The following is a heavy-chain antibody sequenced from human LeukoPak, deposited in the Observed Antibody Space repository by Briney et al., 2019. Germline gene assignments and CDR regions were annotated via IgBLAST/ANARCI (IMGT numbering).Heavy chain of an antibody. J-gene: IGHJ6*02. CDR1: GYTFTSYG. D-gene: IGHD3-3*01. V-gene: IGHV1-18*01. Sequence: GASVKVSCKASGYTFTSYGFSWVRQAPGQGLEWMGWISAYNGNTNYAQKLQGRVTMTTDTSTRTAYMELRSLRSDDTAVYYCARGGYYDFWSGPDPGGFITGYYGMDVWGQGTTVTVSS. CDR3: ARGGYYDFWSGPDPGGFITGYYGMDV. CDR2: ISAYNGNT.